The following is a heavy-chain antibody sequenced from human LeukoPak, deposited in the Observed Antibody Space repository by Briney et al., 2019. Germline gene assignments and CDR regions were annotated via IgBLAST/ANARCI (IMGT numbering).Heavy chain of an antibody. Sequence: QPGGSLRLSCAASGFTFSSYAMSWVRQAPGKGLEWVSAISGSGGSTYYADSVKGRFTISRDNSKNTLYLQMNSLRAEDTAVYYCAKDHVGTWSHVWAVVPAALFQHWGQGTLVTVSS. V-gene: IGHV3-23*01. CDR2: ISGSGGST. D-gene: IGHD2-2*01. CDR3: AKDHVGTWSHVWAVVPAALFQH. J-gene: IGHJ1*01. CDR1: GFTFSSYA.